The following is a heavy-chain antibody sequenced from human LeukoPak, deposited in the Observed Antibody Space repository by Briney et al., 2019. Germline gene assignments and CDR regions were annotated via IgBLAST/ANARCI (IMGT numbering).Heavy chain of an antibody. D-gene: IGHD3-3*01. Sequence: TGGSLRLSCAASGFTFSRYGMHWVRQAPGKGLEGVAFIRYDGSNRYYADSVKGRFTISRDNSKNTLYLQMNSLSAADTAVYYCAKPLTSFGVTDIDLFDYWGQGTLVTVSS. V-gene: IGHV3-30*02. CDR1: GFTFSRYG. J-gene: IGHJ4*02. CDR2: IRYDGSNR. CDR3: AKPLTSFGVTDIDLFDY.